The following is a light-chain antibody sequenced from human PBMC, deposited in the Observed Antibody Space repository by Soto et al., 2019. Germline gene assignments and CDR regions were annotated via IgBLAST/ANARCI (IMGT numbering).Light chain of an antibody. CDR3: SSYTSSSTSVV. CDR1: SSDVGGYNY. Sequence: QSVLTQPASVSGSPGQSITISCTGTSSDVGGYNYVSWYQQHPGKAPKLMIYEVSNRPSGVSNRFSGSKSGNTASLTISGLQADDEADYYCSSYTSSSTSVVFGGGTKLTVL. CDR2: EVS. J-gene: IGLJ2*01. V-gene: IGLV2-14*01.